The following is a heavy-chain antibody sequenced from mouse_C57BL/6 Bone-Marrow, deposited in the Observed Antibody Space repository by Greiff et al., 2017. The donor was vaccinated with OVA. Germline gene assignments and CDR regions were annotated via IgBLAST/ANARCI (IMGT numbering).Heavy chain of an antibody. Sequence: VKLMESGPGLVQPSQSLSITCTVSGFSLTSYGVHWVRQSPGKGLEWLGVIWRGGSTDYNAAFMSRLSITKDNSKSQVFFKMNSLQADDTAIYYCAKNRGDYYGSSYGYAMDYWGQGTSVTVSS. CDR2: IWRGGST. CDR1: GFSLTSYG. D-gene: IGHD1-1*01. CDR3: AKNRGDYYGSSYGYAMDY. J-gene: IGHJ4*01. V-gene: IGHV2-5*01.